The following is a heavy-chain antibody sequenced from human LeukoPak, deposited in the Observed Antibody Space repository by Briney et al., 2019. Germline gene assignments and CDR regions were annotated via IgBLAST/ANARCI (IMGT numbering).Heavy chain of an antibody. CDR3: ARDLNYYDSSGYYYVGYMDV. Sequence: GGSLRLSCAASGFTFSNYWMNWVRQAPGKGLEWVSSISSSSSYIYYADSVKGRFTISRDNAKNSLYLQMNSLRAEDTAVYYCARDLNYYDSSGYYYVGYMDVWGKGTTVTVSS. CDR2: ISSSSSYI. J-gene: IGHJ6*03. V-gene: IGHV3-21*01. CDR1: GFTFSNYW. D-gene: IGHD3-22*01.